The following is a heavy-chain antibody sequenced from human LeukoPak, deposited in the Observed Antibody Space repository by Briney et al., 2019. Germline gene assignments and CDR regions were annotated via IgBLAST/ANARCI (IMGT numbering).Heavy chain of an antibody. CDR1: GFTFSSYA. D-gene: IGHD6-19*01. J-gene: IGHJ4*02. V-gene: IGHV3-30-3*01. Sequence: GGSLRLSCAASGFTFSSYAMHWVRQAPDKGLEWVAVVSHDGSNKYYADSVKGRFSISRDNSKNTLYLQMNGLRAEETAMYYCATPYTSGWSLYFDNWGQGTLVTVSS. CDR2: VSHDGSNK. CDR3: ATPYTSGWSLYFDN.